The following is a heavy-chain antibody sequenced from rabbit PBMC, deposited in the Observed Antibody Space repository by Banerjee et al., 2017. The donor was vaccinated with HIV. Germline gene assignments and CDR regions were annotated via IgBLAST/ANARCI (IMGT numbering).Heavy chain of an antibody. V-gene: IGHV1S40*01. Sequence: QSLEESGGDLVKPGTSLTLTCKASGFDFSTYGYMCWVRQAPGKGLEWIASIYNGDGSTWYASWAKGRFTISKTSSTTVTLQMTSLTAADTATYFCARDRAYSSGWGRDLWGPGTLVTVS. CDR2: IYNGDGST. CDR1: GFDFSTYGY. CDR3: ARDRAYSSGWGRDL. D-gene: IGHD4-1*01. J-gene: IGHJ4*01.